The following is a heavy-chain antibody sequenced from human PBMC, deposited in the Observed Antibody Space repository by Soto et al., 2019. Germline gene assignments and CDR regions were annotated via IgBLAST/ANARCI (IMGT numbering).Heavy chain of an antibody. J-gene: IGHJ4*02. D-gene: IGHD1-1*01. V-gene: IGHV3-30*03. CDR3: VRDPYLTTAGRLASLNY. CDR1: GCTFSSYG. Sequence: PGGSLRLSCAASGCTFSSYGMHWVRQSPGKGLEWVAVISYDGSNKCYADSVKGRFTISRDNSKNTLYLQMNRLKAEDTAVYYCVRDPYLTTAGRLASLNYWGPGTLVTVSS. CDR2: ISYDGSNK.